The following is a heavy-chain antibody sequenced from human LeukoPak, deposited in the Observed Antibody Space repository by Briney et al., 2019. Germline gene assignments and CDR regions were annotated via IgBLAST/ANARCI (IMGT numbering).Heavy chain of an antibody. CDR3: AKADTMVRGYYFDY. CDR1: GFNFSSYA. Sequence: PGGSLRLSCAASGFNFSSYAMSWVRQAPGKGLEWVSTISGSGGSTYYADSVKGRFTISRDNSKNTLYLQMNSLRAEDTAVYYCAKADTMVRGYYFDYWGQGTLVTVSS. V-gene: IGHV3-23*01. D-gene: IGHD3-10*01. CDR2: ISGSGGST. J-gene: IGHJ4*02.